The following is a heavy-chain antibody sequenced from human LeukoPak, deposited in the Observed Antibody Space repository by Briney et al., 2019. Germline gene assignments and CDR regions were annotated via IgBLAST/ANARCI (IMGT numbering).Heavy chain of an antibody. J-gene: IGHJ6*03. D-gene: IGHD3-9*01. CDR3: ARGGITIFLSYNYMDV. V-gene: IGHV3-30*03. CDR2: ISYDGSNK. CDR1: GFTFSSYG. Sequence: PGGSLRLSCAASGFTFSSYGMHWVRQAPGKGLEWVAVISYDGSNKYYADSVKGRFTISRDNSKNTLYLQMNSLRAEDTALYYCARGGITIFLSYNYMDVWGKGTTVTVSS.